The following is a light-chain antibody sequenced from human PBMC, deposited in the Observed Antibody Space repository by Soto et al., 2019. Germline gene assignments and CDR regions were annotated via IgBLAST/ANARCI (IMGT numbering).Light chain of an antibody. CDR3: QQYISNSWT. V-gene: IGKV3-11*01. J-gene: IGKJ1*01. CDR1: QSVSSY. Sequence: EIVLTQSPATLSLSPGERATLSCRASQSVSSYLAWYQQKPGQAPRLLIYDASNRATGIPARFSGSGSGTDFTLTISSLEPEDFAVYFCQQYISNSWTFGQGTKVDIK. CDR2: DAS.